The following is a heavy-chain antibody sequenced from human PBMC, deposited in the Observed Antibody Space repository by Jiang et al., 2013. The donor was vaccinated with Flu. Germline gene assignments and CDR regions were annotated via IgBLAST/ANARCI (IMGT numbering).Heavy chain of an antibody. CDR3: AKLMTTVTTRGDY. V-gene: IGHV4-34*01. CDR1: GGSFSGYY. Sequence: LLKPSETLSLTCAVYGGSFSGYYWSWIRQPPGKGLEWIGEINHSGSTNYNPSLKSRVTISVDTSKNQFSLKLGSVTAADTAVYYCAKLMTTVTTRGDYWGQGNPGSPSPQ. D-gene: IGHD4-17*01. J-gene: IGHJ4*02. CDR2: INHSGST.